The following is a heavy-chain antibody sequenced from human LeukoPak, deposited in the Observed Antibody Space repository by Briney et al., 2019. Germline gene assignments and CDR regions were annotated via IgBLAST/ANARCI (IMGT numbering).Heavy chain of an antibody. CDR1: GYSFTAYY. J-gene: IGHJ5*02. V-gene: IGHV1-2*02. Sequence: ASVTVSCKTSGYSFTAYYMHWVRQAPGQGFEWVGGINPKSGDTDYTQKFQGRVTMTRDTSISTAYMEVRRLRSDDTAVYYCATLPTARSWGQGTLVTVSS. CDR3: ATLPTARS. CDR2: INPKSGDT. D-gene: IGHD2-21*02.